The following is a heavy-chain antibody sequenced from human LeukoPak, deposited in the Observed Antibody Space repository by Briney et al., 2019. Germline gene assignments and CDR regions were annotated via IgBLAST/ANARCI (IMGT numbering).Heavy chain of an antibody. V-gene: IGHV3-23*01. CDR1: GFTFSTYA. Sequence: GGSLRLSCAASGFTFSTYAMSWVRQAPGKGLEWVSSISDRSVSIYYADSVRGRFTISRDNSKNTLSLHMSSLRVEDTAIYWCAGSPSCSGDYSYDAFDMWGQGTMVTVSS. J-gene: IGHJ3*02. CDR2: ISDRSVSI. D-gene: IGHD2-15*01. CDR3: AGSPSCSGDYSYDAFDM.